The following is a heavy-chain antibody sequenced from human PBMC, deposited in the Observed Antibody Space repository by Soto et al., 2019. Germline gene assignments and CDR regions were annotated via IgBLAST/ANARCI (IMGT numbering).Heavy chain of an antibody. D-gene: IGHD6-6*01. V-gene: IGHV4-34*01. Sequence: SETLSLTCAGYGGSFSGYYWSWIRQPPGKGLEWIGEINHSGSTNYNPSLKSRVTISVDTSKNQFSLKLSSVTAADTAVYYCARGRAYSSSRLDYWGQGTLVTVSS. CDR1: GGSFSGYY. J-gene: IGHJ4*02. CDR3: ARGRAYSSSRLDY. CDR2: INHSGST.